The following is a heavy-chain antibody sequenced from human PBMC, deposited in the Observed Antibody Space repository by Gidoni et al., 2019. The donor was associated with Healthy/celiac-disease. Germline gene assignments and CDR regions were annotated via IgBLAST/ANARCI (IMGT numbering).Heavy chain of an antibody. J-gene: IGHJ5*02. CDR1: GYTFTGYS. D-gene: IGHD3-10*01. CDR3: ARDYPSITMVRGVIDNWFDP. CDR2: INPNSGGT. Sequence: QVQLVQSGAEVKKPGASVQVSCKASGYTFTGYSMHWVRQAPGQGLEWMGWINPNSGGTNDEQKFQGRVTMTRDTSISTAYMELSRLRSDDTAVYYCARDYPSITMVRGVIDNWFDPWGQGTLVTVSS. V-gene: IGHV1-2*02.